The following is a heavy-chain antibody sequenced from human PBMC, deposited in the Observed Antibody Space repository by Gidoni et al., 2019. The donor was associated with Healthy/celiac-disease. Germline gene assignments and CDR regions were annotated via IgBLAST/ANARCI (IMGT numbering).Heavy chain of an antibody. CDR3: AREKEVGATLVGAFDI. Sequence: QLQLQESGPGLVKPSETLSLTCPFSGGSISSSSYYWGWIRQPPGKGLEWIGSIYYSGSTYYNPSLKSRVTISVDTSKNQFSLKLSSVTAADTAVYYCAREKEVGATLVGAFDIWGQGTMVTLSS. V-gene: IGHV4-39*02. D-gene: IGHD1-26*01. CDR1: GGSISSSSYY. J-gene: IGHJ3*02. CDR2: IYYSGST.